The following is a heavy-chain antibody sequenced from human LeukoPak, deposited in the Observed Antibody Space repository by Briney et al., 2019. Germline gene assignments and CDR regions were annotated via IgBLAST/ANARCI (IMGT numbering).Heavy chain of an antibody. J-gene: IGHJ4*02. Sequence: TGGSLRLSCAASGFTFSSYGMHWVRQAPGKGLEWVAVISYDDGSHKYYADSVKGRFTISRDNSKNTLYLQMNSLRAEDTAVYYCAKDYGDERDYWGQGTLVTVSS. V-gene: IGHV3-30*18. CDR1: GFTFSSYG. CDR2: ISYDDGSHK. CDR3: AKDYGDERDY. D-gene: IGHD4-17*01.